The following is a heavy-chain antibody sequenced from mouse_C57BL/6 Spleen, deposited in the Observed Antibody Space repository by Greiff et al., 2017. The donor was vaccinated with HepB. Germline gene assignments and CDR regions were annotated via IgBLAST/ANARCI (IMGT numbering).Heavy chain of an antibody. Sequence: EVQLQQSGPELVKPGASVKMSCKASGYTFTDYNMHWVKQSHGKSLEWIGYINPNNGGTSYNQKFKGKATLTVNKSSSTAYMELRSLTSEDSAVYYCARGFITTVVATDYFDYWGQGTTLTVSS. CDR3: ARGFITTVVATDYFDY. CDR2: INPNNGGT. V-gene: IGHV1-22*01. CDR1: GYTFTDYN. J-gene: IGHJ2*01. D-gene: IGHD1-1*01.